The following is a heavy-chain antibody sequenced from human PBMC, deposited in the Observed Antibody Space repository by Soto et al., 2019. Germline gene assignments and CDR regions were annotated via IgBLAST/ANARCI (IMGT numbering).Heavy chain of an antibody. V-gene: IGHV3-43D*03. Sequence: GGSLRLSCAASGFNFDDYAMHWVRQAPGKGLEWVSLISWDGGSTYYADSVKGRFTISRDNSKNSLYLQMNSLRAEDTALYYCAKDGLGDSSGYSFDYWGQGTLVTVSS. CDR3: AKDGLGDSSGYSFDY. CDR2: ISWDGGST. J-gene: IGHJ4*02. D-gene: IGHD3-22*01. CDR1: GFNFDDYA.